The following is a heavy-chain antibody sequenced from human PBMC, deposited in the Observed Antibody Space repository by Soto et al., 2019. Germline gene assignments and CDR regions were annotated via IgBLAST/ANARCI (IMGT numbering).Heavy chain of an antibody. V-gene: IGHV3-23*01. D-gene: IGHD1-20*01. Sequence: EVQLLESGGGLVQPGGSLRLSCVASGFTFSIYNMNWVRQAPGKGLEWVSVITGSGDYTNYADSVKGRFTISRDNSKNTLYLPMNSLRAEDTAVYLCARRITSSFDYWGQGTLVTVSS. CDR3: ARRITSSFDY. J-gene: IGHJ4*02. CDR1: GFTFSIYN. CDR2: ITGSGDYT.